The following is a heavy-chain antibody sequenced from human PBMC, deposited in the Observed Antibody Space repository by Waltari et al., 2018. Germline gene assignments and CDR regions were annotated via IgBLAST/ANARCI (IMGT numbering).Heavy chain of an antibody. CDR1: GFTFSSYA. Sequence: QVQLVESGGGVVQPGRSLRLSCAASGFTFSSYAMHWVRQAPGKGLEWVAVISYDGSNKYYADSVKGRFTISRDNSKNTLYLQMNSLRAEDTAVYYCARLKTTVTAAGNDYWGQGTLVTVSS. CDR2: ISYDGSNK. J-gene: IGHJ4*02. D-gene: IGHD4-17*01. CDR3: ARLKTTVTAAGNDY. V-gene: IGHV3-30*07.